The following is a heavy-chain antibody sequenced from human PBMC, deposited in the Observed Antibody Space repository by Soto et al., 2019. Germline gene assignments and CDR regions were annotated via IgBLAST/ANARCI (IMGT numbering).Heavy chain of an antibody. D-gene: IGHD1-26*01. V-gene: IGHV3-30-3*01. CDR2: ISYDGSNK. J-gene: IGHJ4*02. CDR1: GFTFSSYA. CDR3: ARDGRVSWEHHNFDY. Sequence: AVGSLRLSGAASGFTFSSYAMHGVCQARGKGLEWVAVISYDGSNKYYADSVKGRFTISRDNSKNTLYLQMNSLRAEDTAVYYCARDGRVSWEHHNFDYWGQGTLVTVSS.